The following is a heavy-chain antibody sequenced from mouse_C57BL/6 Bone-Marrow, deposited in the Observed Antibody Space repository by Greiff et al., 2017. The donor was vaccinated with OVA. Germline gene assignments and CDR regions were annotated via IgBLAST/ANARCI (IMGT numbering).Heavy chain of an antibody. V-gene: IGHV1-69*01. CDR2: IDPSDSYT. D-gene: IGHD2-10*02. Sequence: VQLQQPGAELVMPGASVKLSCKASGYTFTSYWMHWVKQRPGQGLEWIGEIDPSDSYTNYNQKFQGKSTLTVDKSSSTAYMQLSSLTSEDSAVYYCAREGYGNYPAWFAYWGQGTLVTVSA. CDR1: GYTFTSYW. J-gene: IGHJ3*01. CDR3: AREGYGNYPAWFAY.